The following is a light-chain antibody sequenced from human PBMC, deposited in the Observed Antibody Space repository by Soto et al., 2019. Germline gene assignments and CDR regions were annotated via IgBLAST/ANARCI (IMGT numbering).Light chain of an antibody. CDR1: QGISSY. Sequence: MTQSPSALSASTGDRVTITCRASQGISSYLAWYQQKPGNAPKLLIFDTSDLETGVPSRFSGRGSGTDFTFTISSLQPEDIATYYCQQYDNLPLTFGQGSKVDI. CDR3: QQYDNLPLT. V-gene: IGKV1-33*01. CDR2: DTS. J-gene: IGKJ1*01.